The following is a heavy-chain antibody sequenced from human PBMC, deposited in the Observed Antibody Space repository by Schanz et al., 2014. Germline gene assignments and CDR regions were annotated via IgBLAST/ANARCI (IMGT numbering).Heavy chain of an antibody. CDR1: GFTFSDHY. J-gene: IGHJ4*02. D-gene: IGHD3-9*01. CDR2: ISHSGGSK. V-gene: IGHV3-11*04. CDR3: ARDSRPNYDFLTAYYSIDY. Sequence: VQLVESGGGLVKPGGSLRLSCAASGFTFSDHYMDWVRQAPGKGLEWVSSISHSGGSKYYADSVKGRFTISRDNSKNTLYLQMNSLRAEDTAVYYCARDSRPNYDFLTAYYSIDYWGQGTLVTVSS.